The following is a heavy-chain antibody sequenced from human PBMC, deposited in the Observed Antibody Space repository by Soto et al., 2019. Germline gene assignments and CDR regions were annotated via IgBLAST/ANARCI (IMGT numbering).Heavy chain of an antibody. V-gene: IGHV3-15*07. CDR2: IRSKTSSGTT. CDR1: GFTLSNAW. CDR3: TTDSLFTGVLVRFDF. D-gene: IGHD2-8*02. J-gene: IGHJ4*01. Sequence: EVRLVESGGSLVEPGGSLRLSCAASGFTLSNAWINWVRQAPGKGLEWVARIRSKTSSGTTDFAAPVKGRFAISRDDSKDMVYLQINSLRTEDTAVYYCTTDSLFTGVLVRFDFWGHGTLVTVSS.